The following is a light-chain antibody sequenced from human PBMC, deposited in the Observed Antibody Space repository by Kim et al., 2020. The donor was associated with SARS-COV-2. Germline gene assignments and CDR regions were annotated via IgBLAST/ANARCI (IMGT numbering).Light chain of an antibody. CDR3: PAWDSTYVV. Sequence: SYELTQPPSVSVSPGQTASITCSGDKLGDKYACWYQKKPGQSPVLVIHQDSKRPSGIPERFSGSNSGNTATLTISGTQAMDEADYYCPAWDSTYVVFGGGTQLTVL. CDR2: QDS. CDR1: KLGDKY. V-gene: IGLV3-1*01. J-gene: IGLJ2*01.